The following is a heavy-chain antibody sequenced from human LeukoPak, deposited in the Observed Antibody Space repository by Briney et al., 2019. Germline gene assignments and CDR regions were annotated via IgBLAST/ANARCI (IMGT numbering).Heavy chain of an antibody. Sequence: PGGSLRLSCAASGFTFSSYAMSWVRRAPGKGLEWVSAISGSGGSTYYADSVKGRFTISRDNSKNTLYLQMNSLRAEDTAVYYCANSKQWLVRGDYWGQGTLVTVSS. CDR2: ISGSGGST. CDR1: GFTFSSYA. J-gene: IGHJ4*02. V-gene: IGHV3-23*01. CDR3: ANSKQWLVRGDY. D-gene: IGHD6-19*01.